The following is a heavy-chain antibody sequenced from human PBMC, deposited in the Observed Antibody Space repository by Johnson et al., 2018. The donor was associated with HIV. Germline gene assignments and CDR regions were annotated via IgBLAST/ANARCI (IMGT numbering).Heavy chain of an antibody. J-gene: IGHJ3*02. D-gene: IGHD2-15*01. CDR2: ISYDGSNK. CDR3: ANSLIYDAFDI. V-gene: IGHV3-30*04. Sequence: QMQLVESGGGVVQPGRSLRLSCAASGFTFSSYAMHWVRQAPGKGLEWVAVISYDGSNKYYADSVQGRFTISRDNAQNTLYLQMNSLRIEDTAVYYCANSLIYDAFDIWGQGTMVTVSS. CDR1: GFTFSSYA.